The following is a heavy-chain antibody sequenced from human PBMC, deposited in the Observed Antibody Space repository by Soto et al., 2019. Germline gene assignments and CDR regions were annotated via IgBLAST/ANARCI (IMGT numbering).Heavy chain of an antibody. CDR1: GFTFSSYA. Sequence: GGSLRLSCAASGFTFSSYAMSWVRQAPGKGLEWVSAISGSGGSTYYADSVKGRFTISRDNSKNTLYLQMNSLRAEDTAVYDCAKPNYSGSYYFDYWGQGTLVTVSS. J-gene: IGHJ4*02. CDR3: AKPNYSGSYYFDY. V-gene: IGHV3-23*01. CDR2: ISGSGGST. D-gene: IGHD1-26*01.